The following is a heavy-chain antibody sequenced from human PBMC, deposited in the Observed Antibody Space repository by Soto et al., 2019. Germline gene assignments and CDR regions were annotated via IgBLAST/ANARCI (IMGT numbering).Heavy chain of an antibody. V-gene: IGHV3-48*02. Sequence: GGSLRLSCAASGFTFSSYSMNWVRQAPGKGLEWVSYISSSSSTIYYADSVKGRFTISRDNAKNSLYLQMNSLRDEDTAVYYCARDGEFPGIHYYYGMDVWGQGTTVTVSS. D-gene: IGHD3-10*01. J-gene: IGHJ6*02. CDR1: GFTFSSYS. CDR3: ARDGEFPGIHYYYGMDV. CDR2: ISSSSSTI.